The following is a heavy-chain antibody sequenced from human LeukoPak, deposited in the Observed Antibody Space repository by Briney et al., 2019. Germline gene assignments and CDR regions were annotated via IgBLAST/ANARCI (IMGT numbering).Heavy chain of an antibody. J-gene: IGHJ4*02. CDR1: GFTFILSA. D-gene: IGHD6-13*01. Sequence: PGGSLRLSCSASGFTFILSAMHWVRQAPGKGLEWVALIGSDGNRKYYADSVKGRFSISRDNSNNTLYLQMNSLGAEDTAVYYCARGRYSSSWKDYWGQGTLVTVSS. CDR2: IGSDGNRK. V-gene: IGHV3-33*08. CDR3: ARGRYSSSWKDY.